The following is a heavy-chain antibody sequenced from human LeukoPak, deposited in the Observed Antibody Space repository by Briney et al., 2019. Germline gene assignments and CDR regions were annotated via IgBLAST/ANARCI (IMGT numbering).Heavy chain of an antibody. J-gene: IGHJ4*02. V-gene: IGHV4-61*03. CDR2: IYYTGKT. CDR1: GDSVCNGSYY. CDR3: ARSQNYYGSGDY. Sequence: SETLSLTCTVSGDSVCNGSYYWSWLRQPPGKALEWIGYIYYTGKTYYNPSLEGRVTILVDTSRNHFSVKLSSVTATDTAVYYCARSQNYYGSGDYWSQGTLVTVSS. D-gene: IGHD3-10*01.